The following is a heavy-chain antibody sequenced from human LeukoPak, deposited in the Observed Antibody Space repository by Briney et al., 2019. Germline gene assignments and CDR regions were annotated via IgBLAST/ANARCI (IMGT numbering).Heavy chain of an antibody. CDR3: AMGFGEWNNFDY. Sequence: ASVKVSCKASGYTFTSYYMHWVRQAPGQGLEWMGIINPSGGSTSYALKFQGRDTMTRDTSTSTVYMELSSLRSEDTAVYYCAMGFGEWNNFDYWGQGTLVTVSS. V-gene: IGHV1-46*01. D-gene: IGHD3-10*01. J-gene: IGHJ4*02. CDR2: INPSGGST. CDR1: GYTFTSYY.